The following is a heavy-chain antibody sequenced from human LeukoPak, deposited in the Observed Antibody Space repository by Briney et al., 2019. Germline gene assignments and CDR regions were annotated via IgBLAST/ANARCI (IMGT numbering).Heavy chain of an antibody. CDR2: IYSGGST. V-gene: IGHV3-66*01. J-gene: IGHJ6*03. CDR1: GFTVSSNY. CDR3: ARDPTLYYMDV. Sequence: RGGSLRLSCAASGFTVSSNYTSWVRQAPGKGLEWVSVIYSGGSTYYADSVKGRFTISRDNSKNTLYLQMNSLRAEDTAIYYCARDPTLYYMDVWGKGTTVTISS.